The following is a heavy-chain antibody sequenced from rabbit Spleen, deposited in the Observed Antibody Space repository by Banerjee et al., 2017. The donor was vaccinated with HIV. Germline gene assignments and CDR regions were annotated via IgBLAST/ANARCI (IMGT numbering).Heavy chain of an antibody. V-gene: IGHV1S40*01. CDR3: ARDSSSSFSSYGMDL. CDR1: GFSFSYNYW. D-gene: IGHD1-1*01. J-gene: IGHJ6*01. Sequence: QSLEESGGDLVKPGASLTLTCTASGFSFSYNYWICWVRQAPGKGLEWIACIHTGYSGNTYYASWAKGRFTISKTSSTTVTLQMTSLTAADTATYFCARDSSSSFSSYGMDLWGQGTLVTVS. CDR2: IHTGYSGNT.